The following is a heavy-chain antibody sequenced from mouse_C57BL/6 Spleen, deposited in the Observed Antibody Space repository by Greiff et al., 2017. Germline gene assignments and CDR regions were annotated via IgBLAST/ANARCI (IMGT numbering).Heavy chain of an antibody. CDR3: ARAYYYGSSFDY. V-gene: IGHV1-61*01. CDR1: GYTFTSYW. Sequence: QVQLQQPGAELVRPGSSVKLSCKASGYTFTSYWMDWVKQRPGQGLEWIGNIYPSDSETHYNQKFKDKATLTVDKSASTAYMQLSSLKSEDSAVYYCARAYYYGSSFDYWGQGTTLTVSS. J-gene: IGHJ2*01. CDR2: IYPSDSET. D-gene: IGHD1-1*01.